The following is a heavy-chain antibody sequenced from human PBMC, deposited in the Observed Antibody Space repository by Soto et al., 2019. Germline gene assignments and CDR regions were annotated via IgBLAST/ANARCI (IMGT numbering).Heavy chain of an antibody. J-gene: IGHJ1*01. CDR1: GGTFSGYA. Sequence: VKVSCKASGGTFSGYAINWVRQAPGQGLEWMGGIIPLLGITDYGQKFQGRITIAADESTGTAYMDLRGLRSEDTAVYYCARDPRSITGTTSSEDFQHWGQGTLVTVSS. D-gene: IGHD1-20*01. CDR3: ARDPRSITGTTSSEDFQH. V-gene: IGHV1-69*13. CDR2: IIPLLGIT.